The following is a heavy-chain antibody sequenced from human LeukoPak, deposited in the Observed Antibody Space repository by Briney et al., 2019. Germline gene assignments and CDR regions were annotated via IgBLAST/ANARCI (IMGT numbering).Heavy chain of an antibody. CDR2: IWYDGSNK. D-gene: IGHD4-23*01. V-gene: IGHV3-33*06. CDR1: GFTFSSYG. Sequence: GGSLRLSCAASGFTFSSYGMHWVHQAPGKGLEWVAVIWYDGSNKYYADSVKGRFTISRDNSKNTLYLQMNSLRAEDTAVYYCAKGDTDDYGGIDYWGQGTLVTVSS. CDR3: AKGDTDDYGGIDY. J-gene: IGHJ4*02.